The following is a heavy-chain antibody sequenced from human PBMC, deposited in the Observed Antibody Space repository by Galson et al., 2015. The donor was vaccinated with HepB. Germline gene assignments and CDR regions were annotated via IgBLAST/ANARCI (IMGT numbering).Heavy chain of an antibody. CDR1: GFTFSSYA. CDR3: AKDATSGYSSSGAMDV. CDR2: IGGNT. J-gene: IGHJ6*03. V-gene: IGHV3-23*01. D-gene: IGHD6-13*01. Sequence: SLRLSCAASGFTFSSYAMNWVRQAPGKGLEWVSAIGGNTYYADTVKGRFTISRDNSKSTLYLQMNSLRVEDTAVYYCAKDATSGYSSSGAMDVWGKGTTVTVSS.